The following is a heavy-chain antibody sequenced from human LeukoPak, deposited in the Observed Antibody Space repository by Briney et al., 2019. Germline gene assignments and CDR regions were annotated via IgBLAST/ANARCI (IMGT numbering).Heavy chain of an antibody. Sequence: GGSLRLSCAASGFTFSSYAMLWLRQAPGKGLEGVAVISYDGSNKYYADSVKGRFTISRDNSKNTLYLQMNSLRAEDTAVYYCARGVAASLKYNWFDPWGQGTLVTVSS. V-gene: IGHV3-30*01. D-gene: IGHD6-13*01. CDR2: ISYDGSNK. J-gene: IGHJ5*02. CDR3: ARGVAASLKYNWFDP. CDR1: GFTFSSYA.